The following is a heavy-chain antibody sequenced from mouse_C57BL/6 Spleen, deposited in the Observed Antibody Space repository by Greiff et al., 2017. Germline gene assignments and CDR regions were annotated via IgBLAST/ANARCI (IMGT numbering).Heavy chain of an antibody. CDR3: ARGGSSRYDGMDY. J-gene: IGHJ4*01. Sequence: VQLMQPGPELVKPGASVQLSCKASGYSFTDYNMNWVKQRTGQSLEWIGIINPNYGSTSYNQKFKSKATLTVDQSSSTAYMQLNSLTSEDSAVYYCARGGSSRYDGMDYWGQGTLVTVS. V-gene: IGHV1-39*01. CDR2: INPNYGST. D-gene: IGHD1-1*01. CDR1: GYSFTDYN.